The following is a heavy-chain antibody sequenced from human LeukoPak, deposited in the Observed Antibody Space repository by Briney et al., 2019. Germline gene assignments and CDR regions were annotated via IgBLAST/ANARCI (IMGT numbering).Heavy chain of an antibody. D-gene: IGHD3-9*01. CDR1: GYSISSGYY. CDR3: ARVSPLRNAFDI. V-gene: IGHV4-38-2*01. CDR2: IYHSGST. J-gene: IGHJ3*02. Sequence: SETLSLSCAVSGYSISSGYYWGWIRQPPGKGLEWIGSIYHSGSTYYNPSLKSRVTISVDTSKNQFSLKLSSVTAADTAVYYCARVSPLRNAFDIWGQGTMVTVSS.